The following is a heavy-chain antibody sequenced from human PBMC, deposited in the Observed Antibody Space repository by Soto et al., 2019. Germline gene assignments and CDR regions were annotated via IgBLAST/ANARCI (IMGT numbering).Heavy chain of an antibody. D-gene: IGHD2-15*01. Sequence: GGSLRLSCAASGFTFSSYAMHWVRQAPGKGLEWVAVISYDGSNKYYADSVKGRFTISRDNSKNTLYLQMNSLRAEDTAVYYCARDCSGGSCYLDAFDIWGQGTMVTVSS. J-gene: IGHJ3*02. CDR2: ISYDGSNK. CDR3: ARDCSGGSCYLDAFDI. CDR1: GFTFSSYA. V-gene: IGHV3-30*04.